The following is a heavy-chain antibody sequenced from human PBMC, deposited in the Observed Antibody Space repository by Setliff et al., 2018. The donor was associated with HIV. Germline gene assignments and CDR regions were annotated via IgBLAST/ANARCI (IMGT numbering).Heavy chain of an antibody. D-gene: IGHD6-19*01. Sequence: TSETLSLTCTVSGGSISSGSYYWTWIRQPAGKGLEWIGYIDYSGSTNYNPSLETRVTISVDTSKNQFSLKLSSVTAADTAVYYCAKGVAGLQYYYYYMDVWGKGTTVTVSS. CDR2: IDYSGST. V-gene: IGHV4-61*10. J-gene: IGHJ6*03. CDR3: AKGVAGLQYYYYYMDV. CDR1: GGSISSGSYY.